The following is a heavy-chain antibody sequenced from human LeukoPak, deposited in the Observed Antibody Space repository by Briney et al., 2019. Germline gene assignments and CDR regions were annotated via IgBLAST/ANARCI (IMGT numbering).Heavy chain of an antibody. CDR3: ARHFDRDGYTSNAFDI. CDR1: GGSFSSSSYY. D-gene: IGHD5-24*01. Sequence: KPSKTLSLTCTVSGGSFSSSSYYWGWIRQPPGKGLEWIGSMYYSGSTYYNASLRSRVTISVDTSKNQFSLKLSSVTAADTAVYYCARHFDRDGYTSNAFDIWGQGTMVTVSS. J-gene: IGHJ3*02. V-gene: IGHV4-39*01. CDR2: MYYSGST.